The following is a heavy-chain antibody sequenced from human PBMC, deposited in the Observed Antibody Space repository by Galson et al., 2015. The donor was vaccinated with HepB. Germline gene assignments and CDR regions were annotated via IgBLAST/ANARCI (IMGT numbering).Heavy chain of an antibody. J-gene: IGHJ3*02. CDR3: VRDRTSGSSRRWYDVWAI. D-gene: IGHD3-3*01. CDR1: EFTFSNYW. Sequence: SLRLSCAASEFTFSNYWMTWVRQAPGKGLEWVANINRDGSTRHYVDSVEGRFTISRDNAKNSLYLQMNSLRAEDTAVYYCVRDRTSGSSRRWYDVWAIWGQGTMVTVSS. V-gene: IGHV3-7*01. CDR2: INRDGSTR.